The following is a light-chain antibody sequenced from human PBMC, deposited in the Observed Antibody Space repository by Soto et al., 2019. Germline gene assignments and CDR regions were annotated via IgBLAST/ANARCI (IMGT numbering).Light chain of an antibody. V-gene: IGKV1-33*01. J-gene: IGKJ4*01. Sequence: IPITQSPSSLSASVGERASLTCRASQSIRKYLDWYQQTPGKAPKLLIYDASNLERGVPSRFSGSGSGTDFTFTISSLQPEDVATYYCQQYINLPLTFGQGTKVDI. CDR1: QSIRKY. CDR3: QQYINLPLT. CDR2: DAS.